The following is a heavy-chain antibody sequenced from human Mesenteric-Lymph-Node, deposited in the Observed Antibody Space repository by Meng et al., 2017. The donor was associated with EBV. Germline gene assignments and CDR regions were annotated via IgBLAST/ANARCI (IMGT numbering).Heavy chain of an antibody. V-gene: IGHV3-21*01. J-gene: IGHJ4*02. D-gene: IGHD4-17*01. CDR1: GFTCNSYS. CDR2: ISSSSSYI. CDR3: ARTTTVTSIDY. Sequence: GGLAKPGGPLILFCSASGFTCNSYSMNWVSQAPGKGLEWVSSISSSSSYIYYADSVKGRFTISRDNAKNSLYLQMNSLRAEDTAVYYCARTTTVTSIDYWGQGTLVTVSS.